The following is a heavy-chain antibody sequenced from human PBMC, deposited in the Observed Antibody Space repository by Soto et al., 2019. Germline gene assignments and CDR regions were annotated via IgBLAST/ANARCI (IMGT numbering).Heavy chain of an antibody. J-gene: IGHJ4*02. D-gene: IGHD3-10*01. CDR2: ISWNSGST. V-gene: IGHV3-9*01. Sequence: PGGSLRLSCAASGFTFDDFGMHWVRQAPGKGLEWVSGISWNSGSTGYADSVKGRFTISRDNAKNSLYLQMNSLRAEDTALYYCAKVGHFGLGTYSNGKYYFDHWGQGPLLTVS. CDR3: AKVGHFGLGTYSNGKYYFDH. CDR1: GFTFDDFG.